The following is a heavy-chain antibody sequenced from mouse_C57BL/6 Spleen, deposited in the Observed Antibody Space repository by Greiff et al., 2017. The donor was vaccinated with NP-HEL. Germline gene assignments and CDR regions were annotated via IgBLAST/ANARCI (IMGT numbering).Heavy chain of an antibody. CDR2: INPNNGGT. CDR1: GYTFTDYN. V-gene: IGHV1-18*01. J-gene: IGHJ2*01. CDR3: ARVDFDY. Sequence: LVEPGASVKIPCKASGYTFTDYNMDWVKQSHGKSLEWIGDINPNNGGTIYNQKFKGKVTLTVDKSSSTAYMELRSLTSEDTAVYCCARVDFDYWGQGTTLTVSS.